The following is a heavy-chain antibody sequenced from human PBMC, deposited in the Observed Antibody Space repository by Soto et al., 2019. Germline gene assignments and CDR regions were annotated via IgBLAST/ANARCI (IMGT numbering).Heavy chain of an antibody. Sequence: RGSLRVSCASSGFTFSTYWMSWVGQAPGKGLEWVGNIKQDGSGENYVDSVKGRFTISRDNANHSLYLQMNSLRAEDTAVYYCARDRGPPRYLYYGMDVWGQGTTVTVSS. CDR1: GFTFSTYW. V-gene: IGHV3-7*01. D-gene: IGHD3-10*01. CDR3: ARDRGPPRYLYYGMDV. J-gene: IGHJ6*01. CDR2: IKQDGSGE.